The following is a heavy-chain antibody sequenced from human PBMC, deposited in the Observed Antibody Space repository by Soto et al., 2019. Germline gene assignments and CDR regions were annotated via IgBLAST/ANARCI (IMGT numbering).Heavy chain of an antibody. CDR1: GFTFNNYG. J-gene: IGHJ4*02. V-gene: IGHV3-23*01. Sequence: GSLRLSCAASGFTFNNYGINWVRQAPGKGLEWVSGISGSGSTHYADSMKGRFTISRDNSKNMMYLQMNSLRAEDTALYFCAILTGADPGVYSWGQGTLVTVSS. D-gene: IGHD6-13*01. CDR3: AILTGADPGVYS. CDR2: ISGSGST.